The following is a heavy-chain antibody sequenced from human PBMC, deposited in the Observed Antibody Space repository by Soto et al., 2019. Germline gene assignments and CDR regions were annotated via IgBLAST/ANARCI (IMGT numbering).Heavy chain of an antibody. Sequence: PVKVSRKGSGGTISSYAISWVGKAPGQGLGWMGGIIPIFGTANYAQKFQGRVTITAEESTSTAYMELSSLRSEDTAVYYCARDGSNTAMLDAFDIWGQGTMVTVSS. CDR1: GGTISSYA. CDR3: ARDGSNTAMLDAFDI. V-gene: IGHV1-69*13. D-gene: IGHD5-18*01. J-gene: IGHJ3*02. CDR2: IIPIFGTA.